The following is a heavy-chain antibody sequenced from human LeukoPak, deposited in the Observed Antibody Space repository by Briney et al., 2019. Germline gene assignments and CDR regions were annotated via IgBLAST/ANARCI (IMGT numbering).Heavy chain of an antibody. V-gene: IGHV3-30*18. Sequence: GGSLRLSCAASGFTLSNYAMHWVRQAPGKGLEWVTVISTDGKDKKYADSVKGRFATSRDNPKNTLDLQMNSLRAEDTAVYYCAKDQKWGPADYYFDSWGQGTLVTVSS. CDR3: AKDQKWGPADYYFDS. CDR2: ISTDGKDK. CDR1: GFTLSNYA. J-gene: IGHJ4*02. D-gene: IGHD2-2*01.